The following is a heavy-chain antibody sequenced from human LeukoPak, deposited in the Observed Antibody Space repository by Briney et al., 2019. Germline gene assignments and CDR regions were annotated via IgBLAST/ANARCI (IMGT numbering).Heavy chain of an antibody. Sequence: ASVKVSCKASGYTFTSYAMNWVRQAPGQGLEWMGWINTNTGNPTYAQGFTGRFVFSLDTSVSTAYLQISSLKAEDTAMYYCARDLGSSSYNWFDPWGQGTLVTVSS. D-gene: IGHD6-13*01. CDR3: ARDLGSSSYNWFDP. V-gene: IGHV7-4-1*02. CDR2: INTNTGNP. CDR1: GYTFTSYA. J-gene: IGHJ5*02.